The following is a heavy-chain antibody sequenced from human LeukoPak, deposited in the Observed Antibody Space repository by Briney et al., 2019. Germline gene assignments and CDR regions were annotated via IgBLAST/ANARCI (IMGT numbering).Heavy chain of an antibody. CDR3: ARDGTMAAAGTDAFDI. CDR1: GYTFTSYG. D-gene: IGHD6-13*01. CDR2: ISAYNGNT. V-gene: IGHV1-18*01. Sequence: GASVKVSCKASGYTFTSYGISWVRQAPGQGLEWMGWISAYNGNTNYAQKLQARVTMTTDTSTSTAYMELRSLRSDDTAVYYCARDGTMAAAGTDAFDIWGQGTMVTVSS. J-gene: IGHJ3*02.